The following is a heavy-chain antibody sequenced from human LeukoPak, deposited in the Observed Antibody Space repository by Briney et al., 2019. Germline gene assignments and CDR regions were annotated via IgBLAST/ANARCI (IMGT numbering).Heavy chain of an antibody. CDR1: GFTFTDYV. Sequence: PGGPLRLSCASPGFTFTDYVISWIRQAPRKGRAWVSFISCSGSTIYYADSVKGRFTISRDNAKNSLYLQMNSLRAEDTAVYYCATRHEYYYDSSGYNPFDYWGQGTLVTVSS. J-gene: IGHJ4*02. V-gene: IGHV3-11*01. D-gene: IGHD3-22*01. CDR3: ATRHEYYYDSSGYNPFDY. CDR2: ISCSGSTI.